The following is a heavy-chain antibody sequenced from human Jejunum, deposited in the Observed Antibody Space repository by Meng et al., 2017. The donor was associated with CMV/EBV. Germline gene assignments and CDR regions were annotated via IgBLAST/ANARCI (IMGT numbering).Heavy chain of an antibody. Sequence: GFAFCTFGMHWVRQAPGRGLEWLAFMRFGGDDVHYADSVRGRFTVSRDNSRNTLYLQMDSLRPGDTALYYCAKDYTNTWSNYFDYWGRGTLVTVSS. CDR2: MRFGGDDV. V-gene: IGHV3-30*02. CDR1: GFAFCTFG. D-gene: IGHD6-13*01. J-gene: IGHJ4*02. CDR3: AKDYTNTWSNYFDY.